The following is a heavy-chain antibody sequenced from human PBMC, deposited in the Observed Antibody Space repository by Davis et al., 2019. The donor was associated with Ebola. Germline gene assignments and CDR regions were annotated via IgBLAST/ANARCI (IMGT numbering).Heavy chain of an antibody. J-gene: IGHJ4*02. CDR2: INHRGKA. CDR1: GGSFTDYY. CDR3: ASPHQIRGKDCFDY. Sequence: PSETLSLTCAVYGGSFTDYYWAWIRQSPGQGLEWLGEINHRGKARYNTALKSRVTMSIDTSKLQFSLRLTSVTAADTAVYYCASPHQIRGKDCFDYWDRGNLVVVSS. V-gene: IGHV4-34*01.